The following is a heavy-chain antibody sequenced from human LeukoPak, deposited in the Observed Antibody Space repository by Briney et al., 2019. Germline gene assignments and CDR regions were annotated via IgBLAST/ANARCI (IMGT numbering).Heavy chain of an antibody. Sequence: PSETLSLTCAVSGGSISSGGYYWSWIRQPAGKGLEWIGRIYTSGSTNYNPSLKSRVTMSVDTSKNQFSLKLSSVTAADTAVYYCARYSGSYYLAYFDYWGQGVLVTVSS. CDR1: GGSISSGGYY. D-gene: IGHD1-26*01. CDR3: ARYSGSYYLAYFDY. CDR2: IYTSGST. J-gene: IGHJ4*02. V-gene: IGHV4-61*02.